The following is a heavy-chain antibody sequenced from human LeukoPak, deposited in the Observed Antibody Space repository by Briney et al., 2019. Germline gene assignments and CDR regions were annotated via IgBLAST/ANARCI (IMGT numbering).Heavy chain of an antibody. CDR2: LTDSGGTT. J-gene: IGHJ3*02. Sequence: GFLRLSCVASGFTFSSYAMGWVRQAPGKRPEWVSSLTDSGGTTYYVDSVKGRFTISRDNSKNTLYLHMNSLRAEDTAMYYCAKKRDAFDIWGQGTVVAVSS. CDR3: AKKRDAFDI. D-gene: IGHD5-24*01. V-gene: IGHV3-23*01. CDR1: GFTFSSYA.